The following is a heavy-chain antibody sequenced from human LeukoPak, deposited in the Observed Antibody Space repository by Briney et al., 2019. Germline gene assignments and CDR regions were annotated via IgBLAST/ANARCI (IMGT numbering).Heavy chain of an antibody. CDR1: GFTFSNYV. CDR2: ISTSGGST. CDR3: AKDSDTFGGVIAPLNY. Sequence: GGSLRLSCAASGFTFSNYVMSWVRQASGKGLEWVSSISTSGGSTYYADSVKGRFTISRDNSKNTLYLQMNSLRAEDTALYHCAKDSDTFGGVIAPLNYWGQGTLVTVSS. J-gene: IGHJ4*02. V-gene: IGHV3-23*01. D-gene: IGHD3-16*02.